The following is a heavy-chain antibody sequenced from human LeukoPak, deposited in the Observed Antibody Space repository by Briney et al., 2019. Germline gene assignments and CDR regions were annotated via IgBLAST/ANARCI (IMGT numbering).Heavy chain of an antibody. D-gene: IGHD2-2*01. J-gene: IGHJ4*02. Sequence: PSETLSLTCTVSGGSISSSSYYWGWIRQPPGKGLEWIGSIYYSGSTYYNPSLKSRVTIFVDTSKNQFSLKLSSVTAADTAVYYCARRYCGTTTCYLFDYWGQGTLVTVSS. V-gene: IGHV4-39*01. CDR2: IYYSGST. CDR3: ARRYCGTTTCYLFDY. CDR1: GGSISSSSYY.